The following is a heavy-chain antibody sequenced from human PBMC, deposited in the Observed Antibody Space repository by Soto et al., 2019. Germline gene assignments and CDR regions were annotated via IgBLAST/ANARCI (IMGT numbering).Heavy chain of an antibody. CDR2: ISAYNGNT. CDR1: GYTFTSYG. CDR3: AATRGYSYGYIDY. J-gene: IGHJ4*02. D-gene: IGHD5-18*01. V-gene: IGHV1-18*01. Sequence: ASVKVSCKASGYTFTSYGISWVRQAPGQGLEWMGWISAYNGNTNYAQKFQERVTITRDMSTSTAYMELSSLRSEDTAVYYCAATRGYSYGYIDYWGQGTLVTVSS.